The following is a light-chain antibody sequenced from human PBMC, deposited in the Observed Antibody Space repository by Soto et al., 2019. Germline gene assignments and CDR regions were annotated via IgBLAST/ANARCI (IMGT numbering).Light chain of an antibody. CDR1: QCIKSY. V-gene: IGKV1-17*01. CDR2: VAS. Sequence: DIETTQSPSSLSASVGDTVTITCRASQCIKSYLNCYQQKPVKAPKLLIYVASILQIVFPSRFSGSGSGTETALTISGQKPDEFATYYCQKYNSHPLAYGGGIKVDIK. J-gene: IGKJ4*01. CDR3: QKYNSHPLA.